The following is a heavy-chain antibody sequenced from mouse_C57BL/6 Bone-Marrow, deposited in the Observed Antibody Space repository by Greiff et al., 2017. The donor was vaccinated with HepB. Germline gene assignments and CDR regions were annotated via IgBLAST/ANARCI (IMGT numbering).Heavy chain of an antibody. V-gene: IGHV5-4*03. D-gene: IGHD2-5*01. Sequence: EVKLMESGGGLVKPGGSLKLSCAASGFTFSSYAMSWVRQTPEKRLEWVATISDGGSYTYYPDNVKGRFTISRDNAKNNLYLQMSHLKSEDTAMYYCARKGYYSNYDYAMDYWGQGTSVTVSS. CDR3: ARKGYYSNYDYAMDY. J-gene: IGHJ4*01. CDR1: GFTFSSYA. CDR2: ISDGGSYT.